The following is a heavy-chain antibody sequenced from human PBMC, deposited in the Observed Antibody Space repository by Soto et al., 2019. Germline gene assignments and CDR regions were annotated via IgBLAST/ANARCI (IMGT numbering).Heavy chain of an antibody. D-gene: IGHD6-13*01. Sequence: SETLCLRCAGYGGSLSGCYWCWIRQPPGKGREWIGEINHSGSTNYNPSLKSRVTISVDTSKNQFPLKLSSVTAADTAVYYCARGPKNSRSWSRWFDPWGQGPLVTVS. CDR2: INHSGST. CDR3: ARGPKNSRSWSRWFDP. CDR1: GGSLSGCY. J-gene: IGHJ5*02. V-gene: IGHV4-34*01.